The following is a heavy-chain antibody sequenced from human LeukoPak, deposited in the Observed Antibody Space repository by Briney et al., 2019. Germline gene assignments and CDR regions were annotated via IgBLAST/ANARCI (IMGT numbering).Heavy chain of an antibody. D-gene: IGHD1-1*01. CDR1: GGSFSGYY. CDR2: INHSGST. J-gene: IGHJ6*03. CDR3: ATSPTTYYYYMDV. V-gene: IGHV4-34*01. Sequence: PSETLSLTCAVYGGSFSGYYWSWIRQPPGKGLEWIGEINHSGSTNYNPSLKSRVTMSVDTSTNQFSLKLSSVTAADTAVYYFATSPTTYYYYMDVWGKGTTVTVSS.